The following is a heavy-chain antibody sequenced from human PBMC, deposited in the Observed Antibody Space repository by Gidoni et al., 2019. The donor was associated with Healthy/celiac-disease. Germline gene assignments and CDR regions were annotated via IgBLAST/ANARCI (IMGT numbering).Heavy chain of an antibody. CDR2: IIPIFGTA. V-gene: IGHV1-69*01. Sequence: QVQLVQSGAEVKKPGSSVKVSCKASGGTFSSYAISWVRQAPGQGLEWMGGIIPIFGTANYAQKFQGRVTITADESTSTAYMELSSLRSEDTTVYYCATLKKAGYSSSEGTFNWFDPWGQGTLVTVSS. CDR3: ATLKKAGYSSSEGTFNWFDP. CDR1: GGTFSSYA. D-gene: IGHD6-6*01. J-gene: IGHJ5*02.